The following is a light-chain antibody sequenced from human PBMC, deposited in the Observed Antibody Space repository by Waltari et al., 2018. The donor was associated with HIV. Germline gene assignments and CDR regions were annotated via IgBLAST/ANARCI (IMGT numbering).Light chain of an antibody. CDR2: KAS. Sequence: DIQMTQSPSTLSASVGDRVTITCRASQTISSWLAWYQQKPGKAPTLLIHKASSLESGVPSRFSGSGSGTEFTLTISSLQPDDFATYYCQQYNSFPITFGQGTRLEIK. CDR1: QTISSW. J-gene: IGKJ5*01. CDR3: QQYNSFPIT. V-gene: IGKV1-5*03.